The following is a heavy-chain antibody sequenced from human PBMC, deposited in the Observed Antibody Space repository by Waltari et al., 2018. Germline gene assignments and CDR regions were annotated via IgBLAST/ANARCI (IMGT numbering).Heavy chain of an antibody. J-gene: IGHJ4*02. V-gene: IGHV3-53*01. CDR2: IYAGSGGT. Sequence: EVQLVESGGGLIQPGGSLRLSCAASGFTINNNYMRWVRQAPGKGLEWVSVIYAGSGGTFYAESVKGRFTVSRDNSKNTLYLDLNSLTAEDTAVYYCARAGLGSPLQWLQLLDSWGRGTLVTVSS. D-gene: IGHD5-12*01. CDR3: ARAGLGSPLQWLQLLDS. CDR1: GFTINNNY.